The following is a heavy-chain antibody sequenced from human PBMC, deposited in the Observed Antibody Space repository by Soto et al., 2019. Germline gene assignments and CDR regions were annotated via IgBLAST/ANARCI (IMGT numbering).Heavy chain of an antibody. J-gene: IGHJ4*02. Sequence: SETLSLTCTVSGGSISGYYWSWIRQPPGKGLEWIGYIYYSGSTDYNPSLKSRVTISVDTSKNQFSLKLSSVTAADTAVYYCAGCGESCSTFDYWGQGTLVTVSS. D-gene: IGHD2-15*01. V-gene: IGHV4-59*01. CDR1: GGSISGYY. CDR3: AGCGESCSTFDY. CDR2: IYYSGST.